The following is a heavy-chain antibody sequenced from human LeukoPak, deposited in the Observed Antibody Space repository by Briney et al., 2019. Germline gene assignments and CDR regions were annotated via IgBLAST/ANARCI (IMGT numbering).Heavy chain of an antibody. J-gene: IGHJ4*02. CDR3: AKDWYLRGVIRIFDY. Sequence: GGALRLSCAASGFTFSSCWMCWVRQIPGKGLEWVANIKQDGSETHYVDSVKGRFTISRDTSKNTAYLQMNRLRADDTAVYYCAKDWYLRGVIRIFDYWGQGTQVTVSS. CDR1: GFTFSSCW. CDR2: IKQDGSET. V-gene: IGHV3-7*05. D-gene: IGHD3-10*02.